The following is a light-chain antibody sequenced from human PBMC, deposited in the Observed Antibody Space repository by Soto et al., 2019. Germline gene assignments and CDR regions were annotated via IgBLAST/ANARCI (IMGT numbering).Light chain of an antibody. V-gene: IGKV1-6*01. CDR3: LHEYNYPHT. CDR1: QGLSAD. J-gene: IGKJ3*01. Sequence: IQMTQSPSSLSASVGDRVTITCRASQGLSADLGWYQLKPGKAPKLLIYTASKLQTGAPSRFSGSGSGTDFTLTISGLPSEDVATHYFLHEYNYPHTLGTGT. CDR2: TAS.